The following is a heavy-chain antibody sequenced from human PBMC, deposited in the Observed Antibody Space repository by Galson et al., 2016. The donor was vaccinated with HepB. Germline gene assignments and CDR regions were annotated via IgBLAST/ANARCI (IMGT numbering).Heavy chain of an antibody. V-gene: IGHV3-23*01. Sequence: SLRLSCAASGFTFSNYAMSWVRQAPGKGLEWVSGISESGGTTYDTDSLKGRFTISRDNSRNMLFLQMTSMRAEDTAVYYCSKGRYDSSGARYDYWGQGTLVTVSS. CDR2: ISESGGTT. J-gene: IGHJ4*02. CDR3: SKGRYDSSGARYDY. D-gene: IGHD3-22*01. CDR1: GFTFSNYA.